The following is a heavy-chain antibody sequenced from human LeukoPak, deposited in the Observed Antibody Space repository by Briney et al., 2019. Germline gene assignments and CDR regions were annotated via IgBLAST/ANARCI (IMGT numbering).Heavy chain of an antibody. Sequence: ASVKVSCKASGYTFTGYYMHWVRQAPGQGLEWMGWINPNSGGTNYAQKFQGRVTMTRDTSISTAYMELSRLRSDDTAVYYCASVDYGSGSPGLVYYYGMDVWGQGTTVTVSS. CDR1: GYTFTGYY. D-gene: IGHD3-10*01. V-gene: IGHV1-2*02. J-gene: IGHJ6*02. CDR3: ASVDYGSGSPGLVYYYGMDV. CDR2: INPNSGGT.